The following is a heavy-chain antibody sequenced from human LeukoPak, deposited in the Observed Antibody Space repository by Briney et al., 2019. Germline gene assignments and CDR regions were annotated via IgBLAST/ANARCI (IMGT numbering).Heavy chain of an antibody. J-gene: IGHJ4*02. CDR1: GFTFSSYA. V-gene: IGHV3-23*01. Sequence: PGGFLRLSCAASGFTFSSYAMSWVRQAPGKGLEWVSAISGSGGSTYYADSVKGRFTISRDNSKNTLYLQMNSLRAEDTAVYYCATEALWFGELFGNYWGQGTLVTVSS. D-gene: IGHD3-10*01. CDR3: ATEALWFGELFGNY. CDR2: ISGSGGST.